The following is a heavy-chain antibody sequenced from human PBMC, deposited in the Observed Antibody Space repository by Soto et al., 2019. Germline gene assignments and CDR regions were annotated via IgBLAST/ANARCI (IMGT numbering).Heavy chain of an antibody. CDR1: GGSFSGYY. CDR2: INHSGST. V-gene: IGHV4-34*01. J-gene: IGHJ6*02. D-gene: IGHD3-3*01. CDR3: AREDDSYGMDV. Sequence: SETLSLTCAVYGGSFSGYYWSWIRQPPGKGLEWIGEINHSGSTNYNPSLKSRVTISVDTSKNQFSLKLSSVTAADTAVYYCAREDDSYGMDVWGQGTTVTVSS.